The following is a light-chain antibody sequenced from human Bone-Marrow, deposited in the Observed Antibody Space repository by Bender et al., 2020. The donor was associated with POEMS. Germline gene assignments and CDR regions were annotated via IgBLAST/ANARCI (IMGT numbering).Light chain of an antibody. V-gene: IGLV2-14*03. CDR2: DVT. J-gene: IGLJ2*01. Sequence: QSALTQPASVSGSPGQSITISCTGTSSYIDDYNFVSWYQQFPGTAPKLIIYDVTNRPSGVSSRFSGSKSGSTASLTISGLQAEDEADYYCISYPTTRTPVFGGGTKVTVL. CDR3: ISYPTTRTPV. CDR1: SSYIDDYNF.